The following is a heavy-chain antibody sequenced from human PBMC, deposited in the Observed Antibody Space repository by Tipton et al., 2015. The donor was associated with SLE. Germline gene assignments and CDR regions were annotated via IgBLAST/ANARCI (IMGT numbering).Heavy chain of an antibody. CDR2: ITPKFDTT. Sequence: QVQLVQSGAEVKKPGSSVKVSCKASGGTFSSYAFSWVRQAPGQGLEWMGGITPKFDTTNYAPKFQGRVTITADESTSTAYMELTSLASEDTAIYYSARDLRSAQAFYVWGQGTMVTVSS. CDR3: ARDLRSAQAFYV. J-gene: IGHJ3*01. D-gene: IGHD1-14*01. CDR1: GGTFSSYA. V-gene: IGHV1-69*01.